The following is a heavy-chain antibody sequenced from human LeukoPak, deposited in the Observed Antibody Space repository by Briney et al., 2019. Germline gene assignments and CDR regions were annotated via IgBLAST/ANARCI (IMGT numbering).Heavy chain of an antibody. V-gene: IGHV3-20*04. J-gene: IGHJ4*02. D-gene: IGHD5-24*01. CDR3: ARGWPQLGYFDY. CDR2: INWSGGST. CDR1: GFTFDDYD. Sequence: GGSLRLSCAASGFTFDDYDMSWVRQTPGRELEWVSGINWSGGSTGYEDSVKGRFTVSRDNAKNSLYLHMNSLRAEDTALYYCARGWPQLGYFDYWGQGTLVTVSS.